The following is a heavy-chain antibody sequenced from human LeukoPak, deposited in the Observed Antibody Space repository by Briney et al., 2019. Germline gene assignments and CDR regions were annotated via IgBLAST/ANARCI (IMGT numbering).Heavy chain of an antibody. Sequence: GGSLRLSCAASGFTFSSYAMSWVRQAPGKGLEWVSTISGSGGNTYYGDSVKGRFTISRDNSNNTLYLQMNSLRAEDTAVYYCAKDAAAAGYFDYWGQGTLVTVSS. CDR1: GFTFSSYA. V-gene: IGHV3-23*01. CDR3: AKDAAAAGYFDY. J-gene: IGHJ4*02. CDR2: ISGSGGNT. D-gene: IGHD6-13*01.